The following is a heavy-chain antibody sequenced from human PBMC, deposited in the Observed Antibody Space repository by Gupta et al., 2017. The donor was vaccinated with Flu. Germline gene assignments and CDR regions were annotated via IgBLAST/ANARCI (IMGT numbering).Heavy chain of an antibody. J-gene: IGHJ6*02. Sequence: QVQLVQSGAEVKKPGSSVTVSCKASGGTFSSNAISWVRQAPGKGLEWMGGIIPKFDTPNYAQKFQGRVTITADKSTSTAYMELSSLRSEDTAVYYCARDYDGTGTYYYYYFGMDVWGQGTTVTVSS. CDR1: GGTFSSNA. D-gene: IGHD3-22*01. CDR3: ARDYDGTGTYYYYYFGMDV. V-gene: IGHV1-69*06. CDR2: IIPKFDTP.